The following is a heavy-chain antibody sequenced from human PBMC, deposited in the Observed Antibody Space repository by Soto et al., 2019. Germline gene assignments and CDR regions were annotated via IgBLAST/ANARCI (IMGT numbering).Heavy chain of an antibody. D-gene: IGHD3-16*01. CDR1: GFTFGDYY. CDR3: ATANFFAVMQYYFDS. CDR2: ISITGTTI. Sequence: QVQLVESGGGLVKPGGSLRLSCAASGFTFGDYYMSWIRQAPGKGLEWISYISITGTTIYSADSVKGRFTISRDNAKKSLYLQMNSLRAEDTAVYYCATANFFAVMQYYFDSWGQGTLVTVSS. J-gene: IGHJ4*02. V-gene: IGHV3-11*01.